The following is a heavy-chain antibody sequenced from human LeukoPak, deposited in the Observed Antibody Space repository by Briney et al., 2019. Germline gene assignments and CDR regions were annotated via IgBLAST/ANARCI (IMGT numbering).Heavy chain of an antibody. J-gene: IGHJ2*01. D-gene: IGHD2-15*01. CDR1: GFTFSSYA. Sequence: AGGSLRLSCAASGFTFSSYAMSWVRQAPGKGLEWVSSISSSSSYIYYADSVKGRFTISRDNAKNSLYLQMNSLRAEDTAVYYCARDRGLLPRYFDLWGRGTLVTVSS. CDR3: ARDRGLLPRYFDL. CDR2: ISSSSSYI. V-gene: IGHV3-21*01.